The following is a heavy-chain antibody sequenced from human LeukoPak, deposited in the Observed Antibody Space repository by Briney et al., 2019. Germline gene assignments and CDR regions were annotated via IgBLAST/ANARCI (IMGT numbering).Heavy chain of an antibody. CDR3: ARWYYDSSGYDAFDI. V-gene: IGHV3-53*01. Sequence: PGGSLRLSCAASGFTVSSNYMSWVRQAPGKGLEWVSVIYSGGSTYYADSVKGRLTISRDNSKNTLYLQMNSLRAEDTAVYYCARWYYDSSGYDAFDIWGQGTMVTVSS. J-gene: IGHJ3*02. D-gene: IGHD3-22*01. CDR1: GFTVSSNY. CDR2: IYSGGST.